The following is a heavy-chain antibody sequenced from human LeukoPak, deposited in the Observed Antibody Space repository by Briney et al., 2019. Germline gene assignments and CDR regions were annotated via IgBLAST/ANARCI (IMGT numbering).Heavy chain of an antibody. CDR1: GFIFGSYA. CDR2: ISIDGGRT. V-gene: IGHV3-64*01. CDR3: ARLYCTTLSCSDY. Sequence: PGGSLRLSCAASGFIFGSYAMHWVRQAPGKGLESVSVISIDGGRTYYANSVKGRFTISRDNSNNMLYLQMGSLRAEDMAVYYCARLYCTTLSCSDYWGQGTLVAVSS. D-gene: IGHD2-8*01. J-gene: IGHJ4*02.